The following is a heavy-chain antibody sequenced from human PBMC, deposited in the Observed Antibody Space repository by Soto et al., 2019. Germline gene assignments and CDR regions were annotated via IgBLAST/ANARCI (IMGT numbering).Heavy chain of an antibody. CDR1: GGSINSDEFY. Sequence: QVQLQASGPGLVKPSQTLSLTCSLSGGSINSDEFYWTWIRQSPGKGLEWIGYIYSSGRTHYNPSLKSRINISLDTSNNLLSLRLSSVTAADTAVYYCASMGLHLGELSSNWFDPWGRGTMVTVSS. V-gene: IGHV4-31*03. D-gene: IGHD3-16*02. CDR3: ASMGLHLGELSSNWFDP. CDR2: IYSSGRT. J-gene: IGHJ5*02.